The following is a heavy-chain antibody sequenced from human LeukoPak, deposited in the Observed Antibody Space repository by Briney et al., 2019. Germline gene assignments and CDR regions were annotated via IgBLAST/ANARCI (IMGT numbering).Heavy chain of an antibody. CDR2: ISGSGGST. J-gene: IGHJ6*03. D-gene: IGHD3-10*01. Sequence: GGTLRLSCAASGFTFSSYGMSWVRQAPGKGLEWVSAISGSGGSTYYADSVKGRFTISRDNSKNTLYLQMNSLSAEDTAVYYCARAYGYYYYYMDVWGKGTTVTISS. CDR1: GFTFSSYG. CDR3: ARAYGYYYYYMDV. V-gene: IGHV3-23*01.